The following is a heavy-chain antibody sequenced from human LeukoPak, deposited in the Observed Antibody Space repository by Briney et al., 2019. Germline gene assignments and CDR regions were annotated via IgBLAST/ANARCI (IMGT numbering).Heavy chain of an antibody. J-gene: IGHJ3*02. CDR1: GFTFSSYW. D-gene: IGHD6-19*01. V-gene: IGHV3-7*03. CDR2: IKQDGSEK. CDR3: ASKYSSGWYGAFDI. Sequence: GGSLRLSCAASGFTFSSYWMSWVRQAPGKGLEWVANIKQDGSEKYYVDSVKGRFTISRDNAKNSLYLQMNSLRAEDTAVYYCASKYSSGWYGAFDIWGQGTMVTVSS.